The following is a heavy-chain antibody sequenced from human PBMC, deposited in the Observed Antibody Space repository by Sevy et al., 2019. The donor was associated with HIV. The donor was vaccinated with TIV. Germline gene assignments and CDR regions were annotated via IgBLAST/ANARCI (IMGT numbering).Heavy chain of an antibody. V-gene: IGHV4-39*01. Sequence: SETLSLTCTVSGGSISSSSYYWGWIRQPPGKGLEGIGSNYYSGSTYYNPSLKSRVTISVDTSKNQFSLKLSSVTAADTAVYYCASSTLYGFYYFDYWGQGTLVTVSS. D-gene: IGHD3-10*01. CDR3: ASSTLYGFYYFDY. CDR2: NYYSGST. CDR1: GGSISSSSYY. J-gene: IGHJ4*02.